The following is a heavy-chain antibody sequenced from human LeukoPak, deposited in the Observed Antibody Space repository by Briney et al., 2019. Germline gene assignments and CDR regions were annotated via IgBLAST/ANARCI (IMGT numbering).Heavy chain of an antibody. CDR3: ARHRLRPRYYFDY. V-gene: IGHV4-39*01. CDR1: GGSISSSSYY. CDR2: IFYTGST. D-gene: IGHD4-17*01. Sequence: KPSETLSLTCTVSGGSISSSSYYWGWIRQPPGKGLEWIGSIFYTGSTYYNPSLKSRVTISVDTSKNQFSLKLSSVTAADTAVYYCARHRLRPRYYFDYWGQGTLVTVSS. J-gene: IGHJ4*02.